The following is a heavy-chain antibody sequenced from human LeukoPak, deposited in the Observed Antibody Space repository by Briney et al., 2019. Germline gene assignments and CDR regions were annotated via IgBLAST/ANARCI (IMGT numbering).Heavy chain of an antibody. J-gene: IGHJ4*02. V-gene: IGHV3-74*01. CDR2: INSDGSST. Sequence: GGSLRLSCAASGFTFSSYWMHWVRQAPGKGLVWVSRINSDGSSTSYADSVKGRFTISRDNAKNTLYLQMNSLRAEDTAVSYCLSYSRDGYNFRDYWGQGTLVTVSS. CDR3: LSYSRDGYNFRDY. CDR1: GFTFSSYW. D-gene: IGHD5-24*01.